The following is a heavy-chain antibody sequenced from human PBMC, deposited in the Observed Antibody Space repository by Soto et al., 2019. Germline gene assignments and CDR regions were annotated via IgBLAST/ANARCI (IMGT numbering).Heavy chain of an antibody. CDR1: SGSFSGHY. Sequence: QVQLQQWGAGLLKPSETLSLTCAVYSGSFSGHYWSWIRQPPGKDLEWIGEIYHCLSIVYNPSLKSRVTISGDSSKNQFSLKLSSVTAADTAVYYCARHGGYFFDYWGQGTLVTVSS. V-gene: IGHV4-34*01. CDR2: IYHCLSI. D-gene: IGHD3-16*01. CDR3: ARHGGYFFDY. J-gene: IGHJ4*02.